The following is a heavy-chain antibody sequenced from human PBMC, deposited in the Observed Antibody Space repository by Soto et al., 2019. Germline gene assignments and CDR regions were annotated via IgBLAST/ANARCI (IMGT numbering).Heavy chain of an antibody. D-gene: IGHD3-10*01. CDR1: GYTFTSYA. V-gene: IGHV1-3*01. J-gene: IGHJ6*03. Sequence: QVQLVQSGAEVKKPGASVKVSCKASGYTFTSYAMHWVRQAPGQRLEGMGWINAGNGNTKYSQKFQGRVTITRDTSASTAYKELSSLRSEDTAVYYCARSYYDGSGPSALRYYMDVWGKGTTVTVSS. CDR3: ARSYYDGSGPSALRYYMDV. CDR2: INAGNGNT.